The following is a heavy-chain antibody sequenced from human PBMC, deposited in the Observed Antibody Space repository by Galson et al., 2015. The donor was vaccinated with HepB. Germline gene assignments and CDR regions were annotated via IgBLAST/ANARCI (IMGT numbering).Heavy chain of an antibody. Sequence: SLRLSCAASGFTFSSYWMSWVRQAPGKGLEWVANIKQDGSEKYYVDSVKGRFTISRDNAKNSLYLQMNSLRAEDTAVYYCAREIFTRNWNQYYFDYWGQGTLVTVSS. CDR1: GFTFSSYW. CDR3: AREIFTRNWNQYYFDY. CDR2: IKQDGSEK. D-gene: IGHD1-1*01. J-gene: IGHJ4*02. V-gene: IGHV3-7*01.